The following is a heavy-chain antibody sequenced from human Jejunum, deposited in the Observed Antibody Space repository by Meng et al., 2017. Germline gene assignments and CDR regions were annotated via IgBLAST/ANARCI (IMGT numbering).Heavy chain of an antibody. CDR2: IYYRWTT. D-gene: IGHD2-15*01. CDR1: VSSTSRCDSS. Sequence: QVLQKAAVPGRVKPSHTPCLPYTVSVSSTSRCDSSAPWIRQPPGKGLEWIGYIYYRWTTYYNPSLKSLLIISLDKSKNQFSLKLTSATAADTAVYYCARADCRGGRCRFDDWGQGALVTRLL. J-gene: IGHJ4*02. V-gene: IGHV4-31*01. CDR3: ARADCRGGRCRFDD.